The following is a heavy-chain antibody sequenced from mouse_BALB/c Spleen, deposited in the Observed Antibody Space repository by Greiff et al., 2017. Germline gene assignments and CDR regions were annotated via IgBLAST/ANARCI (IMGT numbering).Heavy chain of an antibody. CDR3: ARGGPDGKRAMDY. CDR1: GYAFTNYW. J-gene: IGHJ4*01. V-gene: IGHV1-63*01. CDR2: IYPGSGNT. Sequence: QVQLQQPGAELVKPGASVKISCKASGYAFTNYWLGWVKQRPGHGLEWIGDIYPGSGNTYYNEKFKGKATLTADKSSSTAYMQLSSLTSEDSAVYFCARGGPDGKRAMDYWGQGTSVTVSS. D-gene: IGHD2-1*01.